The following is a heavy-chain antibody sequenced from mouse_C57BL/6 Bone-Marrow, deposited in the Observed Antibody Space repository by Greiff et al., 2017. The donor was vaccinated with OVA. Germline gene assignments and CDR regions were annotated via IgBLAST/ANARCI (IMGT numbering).Heavy chain of an antibody. D-gene: IGHD2-3*01. CDR3: ARNDGYRTMDY. Sequence: QVQLKQSGPELVKPGASVKISCKASGYAFSSSWMNWVKQRPGKGLEWIGRIYPGDGDTNYNGKFKGKATLTADKSSSTAYMQLSSLTSEDSAVYFCARNDGYRTMDYWGQGTSVTVSS. CDR1: GYAFSSSW. CDR2: IYPGDGDT. V-gene: IGHV1-82*01. J-gene: IGHJ4*01.